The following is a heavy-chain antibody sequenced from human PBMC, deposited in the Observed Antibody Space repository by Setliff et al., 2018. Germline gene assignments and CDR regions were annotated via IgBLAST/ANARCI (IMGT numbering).Heavy chain of an antibody. CDR3: ARLRGAFDY. Sequence: SETLPLTCTVSGGSISSYYWSWIRQPPGKRLEWIGYIYYSGSTNYNPSLESRVTISVDTSKNLFSLRLNSATAADTAVYYCARLRGAFDYWGQGTLVTVSS. D-gene: IGHD3-16*01. V-gene: IGHV4-59*01. CDR1: GGSISSYY. CDR2: IYYSGST. J-gene: IGHJ4*02.